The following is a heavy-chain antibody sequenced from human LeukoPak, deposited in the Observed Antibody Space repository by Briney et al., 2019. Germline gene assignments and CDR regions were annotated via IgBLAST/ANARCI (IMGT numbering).Heavy chain of an antibody. CDR1: GFTFNSYS. D-gene: IGHD2-21*02. CDR3: AREPPHCGGDCFSLLDN. Sequence: PEGSLRLSCAASGFTFNSYSMSWVRQAPGKGLEWVSLISGSGGHTYYADSVKGRFTISRDDSKNTLYLEMNNLRAEDTAVFYCAREPPHCGGDCFSLLDNWGQGTLVTVSS. CDR2: ISGSGGHT. J-gene: IGHJ4*02. V-gene: IGHV3-23*01.